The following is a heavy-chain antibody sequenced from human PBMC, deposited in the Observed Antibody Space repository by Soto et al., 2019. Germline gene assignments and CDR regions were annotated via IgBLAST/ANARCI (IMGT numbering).Heavy chain of an antibody. CDR2: ISSSSSYI. Sequence: GGSLRLSCAASGFTFSSYSMNWVRQAPGKGLEWVSSISSSSSYIYYADSVKGRFTISRDNAKNSLYLQMNSLRAEDAAVYYCAREYYDILTGYCDYWGQGTLVTVSS. J-gene: IGHJ4*02. D-gene: IGHD3-9*01. CDR3: AREYYDILTGYCDY. CDR1: GFTFSSYS. V-gene: IGHV3-21*01.